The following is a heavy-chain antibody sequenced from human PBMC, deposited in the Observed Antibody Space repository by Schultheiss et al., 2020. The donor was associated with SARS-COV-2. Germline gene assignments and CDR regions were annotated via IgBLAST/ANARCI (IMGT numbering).Heavy chain of an antibody. J-gene: IGHJ4*02. V-gene: IGHV3-23*01. Sequence: GGSLRLSCAASGFTFDDYGMSWVRQAPGKGLEWVSAISGSGGSTYYADSVKGRFTISRDNSKNTLYLQMNSLRAEDTAVYYCARRDSGFDFPRYWGQGTLVTVSS. CDR2: ISGSGGST. CDR1: GFTFDDYG. CDR3: ARRDSGFDFPRY. D-gene: IGHD5-12*01.